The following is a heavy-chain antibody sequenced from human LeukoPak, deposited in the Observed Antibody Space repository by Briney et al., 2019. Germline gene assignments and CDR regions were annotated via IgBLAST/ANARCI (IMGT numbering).Heavy chain of an antibody. J-gene: IGHJ4*02. V-gene: IGHV1-18*01. Sequence: ASVKVSCKASGYIFINHGIAWVRQAPGQGLEYMGWISAYNGNTDYAQKFQGRVNMTTDTSTSTAYMELRGLRFDDTAVYYCARWGPSPSDYWGQGTLVTVSS. CDR3: ARWGPSPSDY. CDR1: GYIFINHG. D-gene: IGHD1-26*01. CDR2: ISAYNGNT.